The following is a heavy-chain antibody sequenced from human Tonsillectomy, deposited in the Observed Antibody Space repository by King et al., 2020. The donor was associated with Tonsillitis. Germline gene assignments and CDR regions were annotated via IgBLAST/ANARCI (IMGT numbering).Heavy chain of an antibody. CDR3: TREGCGSSTCYAGDYFYYMDV. CDR1: GFTFGDYA. CDR2: VRSKAYGGTT. D-gene: IGHD2-2*01. Sequence: DVQLVESGGGLVQPGRSLRLSCTASGFTFGDYAMSWVRQAPGKGLEWVGFVRSKAYGGTTEYAASVKGRFTISRDDSKSIAYLQMNSLKTEDTAVYYCTREGCGSSTCYAGDYFYYMDVWGKGTTVTVSS. V-gene: IGHV3-49*04. J-gene: IGHJ6*03.